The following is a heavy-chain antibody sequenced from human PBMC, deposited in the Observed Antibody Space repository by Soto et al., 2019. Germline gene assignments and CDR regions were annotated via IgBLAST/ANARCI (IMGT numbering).Heavy chain of an antibody. Sequence: ETLPLTCTVSGGSISSYYWSWIRQPPGKGLEWIGYIYYSGSTNYNPSLKSRVTISVDTSKNQFSLKLSSVTAADTAVYHCARLGNDAYYYYYMDVWGKGTTVTVSS. CDR1: GGSISSYY. J-gene: IGHJ6*03. CDR3: ARLGNDAYYYYYMDV. D-gene: IGHD1-1*01. V-gene: IGHV4-59*12. CDR2: IYYSGST.